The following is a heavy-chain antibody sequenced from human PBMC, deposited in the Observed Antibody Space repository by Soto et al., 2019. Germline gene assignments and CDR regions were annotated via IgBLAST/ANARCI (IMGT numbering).Heavy chain of an antibody. Sequence: GSLRLSCAASGFTFSSYSMNWVRQAPGKGLEWVSSISSSSSYIYYADSVKGRFTISRDNAKNSLYLQMNSLRAEDTAVYYCARGPRRVPAASYGMDVWGQGTTVTVSS. CDR3: ARGPRRVPAASYGMDV. V-gene: IGHV3-21*01. D-gene: IGHD2-2*01. J-gene: IGHJ6*02. CDR2: ISSSSSYI. CDR1: GFTFSSYS.